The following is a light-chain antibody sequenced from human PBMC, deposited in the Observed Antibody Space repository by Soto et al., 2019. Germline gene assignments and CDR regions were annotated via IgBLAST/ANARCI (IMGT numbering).Light chain of an antibody. V-gene: IGKV3-20*01. J-gene: IGKJ1*01. CDR3: QQYTAWPLT. CDR2: GIS. CDR1: QSVTSNY. Sequence: EVVMTQSPATLSVSPGEGATLSCRASQSVTSNYLAWYQQKPGKAPRLLIHGISNRATGVPDRFSGSGSGTDFTLTIIRLEPEDFAVYYCQQYTAWPLTFGQGTKVEVK.